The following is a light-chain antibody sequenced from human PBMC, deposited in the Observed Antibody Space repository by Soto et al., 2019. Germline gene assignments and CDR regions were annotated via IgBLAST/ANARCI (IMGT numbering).Light chain of an antibody. CDR1: QGISNY. CDR2: AAS. CDR3: QKYNSAPQT. J-gene: IGKJ1*01. V-gene: IGKV1-27*01. Sequence: DIQMTQSPSSLSASVGDRVTITCRASQGISNYLAWYQQKPGKVPKLLIYAASTLQSGVSSRFSGSGSGADFTLTISSLPPEDVATYYCQKYNSAPQTFGQGTKVEIK.